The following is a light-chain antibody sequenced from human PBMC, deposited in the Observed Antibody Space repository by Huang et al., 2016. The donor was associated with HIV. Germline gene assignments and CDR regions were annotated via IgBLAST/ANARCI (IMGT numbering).Light chain of an antibody. Sequence: DIQMTQSPSSLSASVGDRVTITCRARQGISYYLAWYQQKPGRIPKLLISDSSTLQPGVPSRFSGGGSGTDFALTISGLQPEDVATYFCQKYDMAPYTFGQGTKLDLK. CDR3: QKYDMAPYT. J-gene: IGKJ2*01. CDR1: QGISYY. CDR2: DSS. V-gene: IGKV1-27*01.